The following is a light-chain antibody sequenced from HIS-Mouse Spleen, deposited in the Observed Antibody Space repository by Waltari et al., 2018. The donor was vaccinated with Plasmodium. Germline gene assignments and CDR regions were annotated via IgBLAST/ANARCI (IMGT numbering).Light chain of an antibody. CDR3: YSTDSSGNHRV. CDR1: ALPTKY. V-gene: IGLV3-10*01. Sequence: SYELTQPPSVSLSPGQTARITCPGDALPTKYAYWYQQKSGQAPVLVIYEDSKRPSGIPERFSGSSSGTMATLTISGAQVEDEADYYCYSTDSSGNHRVFGGGTKLTVL. J-gene: IGLJ3*02. CDR2: EDS.